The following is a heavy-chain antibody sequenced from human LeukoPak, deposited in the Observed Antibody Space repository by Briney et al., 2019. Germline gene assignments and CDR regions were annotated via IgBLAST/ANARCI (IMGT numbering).Heavy chain of an antibody. J-gene: IGHJ4*02. V-gene: IGHV6-1*01. CDR3: ARTLSSSWSAVDY. D-gene: IGHD6-13*01. Sequence: SQTLSLTCALSGDSVSSNSAAWNWIRQSPSRGLEWLGRTYYRSKSYNDYAVSVKSRITINPDTSKNQFSLQLNSVTPEDTAVYYCARTLSSSWSAVDYWGQGTLVTVSS. CDR1: GDSVSSNSAA. CDR2: TYYRSKSYN.